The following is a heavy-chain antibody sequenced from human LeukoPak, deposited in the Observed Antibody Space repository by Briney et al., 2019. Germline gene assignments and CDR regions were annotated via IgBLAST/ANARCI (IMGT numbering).Heavy chain of an antibody. D-gene: IGHD2-15*01. J-gene: IGHJ4*02. CDR2: IRSKAYGGTT. CDR3: TRTRCSGGSCYFDY. Sequence: PGGSLRLSCTASGFTFGDYAMSWVRQAPGKGLEWVGFIRSKAYGGTTEYAASVKSRFTISRDDSKSIAYLQMNSLKTEDTAVYYCTRTRCSGGSCYFDYWGQGTLVTVSS. CDR1: GFTFGDYA. V-gene: IGHV3-49*04.